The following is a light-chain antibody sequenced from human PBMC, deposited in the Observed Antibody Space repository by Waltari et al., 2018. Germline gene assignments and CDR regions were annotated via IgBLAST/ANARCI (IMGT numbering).Light chain of an antibody. V-gene: IGKV3-20*01. J-gene: IGKJ1*01. CDR1: QSVGRS. Sequence: EIVLTQSPGTLSLSPGERATLSCRASQSVGRSLAWYQQKPGQAPRLLIYGASSRATGVPDRFSGSGSGTDFSLTISRLEPEDFAVYYCQHYVRLPVTFGQGTMVEIK. CDR2: GAS. CDR3: QHYVRLPVT.